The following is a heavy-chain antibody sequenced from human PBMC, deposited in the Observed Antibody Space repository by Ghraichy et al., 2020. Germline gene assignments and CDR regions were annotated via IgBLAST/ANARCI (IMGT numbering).Heavy chain of an antibody. Sequence: SETLSLTCTVSGGSISSGGYYWSWIRQHPGKGLEWIGYIYYSGCTYYNPSLKSRVTISVDTSKNQFSLKLSSVTAADTAVYYCARSDLRYFDWLNAFDIWGQGTMVTVSS. CDR1: GGSISSGGYY. CDR2: IYYSGCT. CDR3: ARSDLRYFDWLNAFDI. V-gene: IGHV4-31*03. D-gene: IGHD3-9*01. J-gene: IGHJ3*02.